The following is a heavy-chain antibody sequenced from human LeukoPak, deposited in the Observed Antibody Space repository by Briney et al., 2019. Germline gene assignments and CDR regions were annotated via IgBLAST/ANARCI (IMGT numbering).Heavy chain of an antibody. CDR3: ARQLPLWLGPTGFDY. CDR2: SNPNSGGT. V-gene: IGHV1-2*02. Sequence: ASVTVSYKASGYTFTRYYMLWVRQAPGQGLEGMGWSNPNSGGTNYAQKFQGRVTMTSDTSISTAYMELGRLRADDTAVYYCARQLPLWLGPTGFDYWGQGTLVTVSS. D-gene: IGHD5-18*01. CDR1: GYTFTRYY. J-gene: IGHJ4*02.